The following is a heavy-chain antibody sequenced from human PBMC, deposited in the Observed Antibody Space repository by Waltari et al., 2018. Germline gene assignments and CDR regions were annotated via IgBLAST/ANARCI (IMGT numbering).Heavy chain of an antibody. CDR1: GFTFRNTA. CDR2: VSYDGTNE. CDR3: ARGTDLGFSRNPHFYMNV. V-gene: IGHV3-30-3*01. Sequence: QVQLVESGGGLVQSGRSLRLACVASGFTFRNTAIRRVPQAPGKGLEWVAFVSYDGTNEYYADSVKGRFIVSRDNSKNTLLLQMNGLRADDTALYFCARGTDLGFSRNPHFYMNVWGKGTTVTISS. J-gene: IGHJ6*03. D-gene: IGHD2-2*01.